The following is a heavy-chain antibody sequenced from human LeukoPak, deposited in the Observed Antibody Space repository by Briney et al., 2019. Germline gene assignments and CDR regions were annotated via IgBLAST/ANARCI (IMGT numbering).Heavy chain of an antibody. CDR2: INHSGST. D-gene: IGHD5-24*01. CDR1: GGSFSGYY. J-gene: IGHJ4*02. V-gene: IGHV4-34*01. CDR3: ARGQIIDY. Sequence: PSETLSLTCAVSGGSFSGYYWSWIRQPPGKGLEWIGEINHSGSTNYNPSLKSRVTISVDTSKNQFSLKLSSVTASDTAVYYCARGQIIDYWGQGTLVTVSS.